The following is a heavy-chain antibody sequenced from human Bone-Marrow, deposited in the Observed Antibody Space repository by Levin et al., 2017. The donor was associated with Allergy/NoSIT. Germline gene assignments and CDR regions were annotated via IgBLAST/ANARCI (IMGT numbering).Heavy chain of an antibody. CDR3: VRDLAGGDGN. D-gene: IGHD2-21*02. V-gene: IGHV3-74*01. Sequence: PGGSLRLSCAASGFTFSSYWMHWVRQGPGEGLVWVSRIDEYGSITNYADSVKGRFTISRDNARNTLNLQMNNLRVEDTAVYYCVRDLAGGDGNWGQGTLVTVSS. J-gene: IGHJ4*02. CDR1: GFTFSSYW. CDR2: IDEYGSIT.